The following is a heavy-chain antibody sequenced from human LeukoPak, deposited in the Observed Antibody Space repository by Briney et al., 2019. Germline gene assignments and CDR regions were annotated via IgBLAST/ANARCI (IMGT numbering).Heavy chain of an antibody. CDR3: VRGVPVTPGIDY. D-gene: IGHD2-2*01. CDR2: ICTDGGSI. J-gene: IGHJ4*02. CDR1: GFTFSTYC. Sequence: GGSLRLSCAASGFTFSTYCIHWVRQPPGKGLVWVSQICTDGGSIKYADSVRGRFTISGDNAKNTLYLQMNSLRAEDTAVYYCVRGVPVTPGIDYWGQGTLSPSPQ. V-gene: IGHV3-74*01.